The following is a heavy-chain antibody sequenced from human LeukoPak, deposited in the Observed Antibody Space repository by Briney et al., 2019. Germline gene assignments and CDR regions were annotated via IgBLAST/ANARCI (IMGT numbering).Heavy chain of an antibody. J-gene: IGHJ4*02. V-gene: IGHV3-21*01. Sequence: GGSLRLSCAASGFTFSSYAMSWVRQAPGKGLEWVSSISSSSSYIYYADSVKGRFTISRDNAKNSLYLQMNSLRAEDTAVYYCARDIYGSGSYYAYWGQGTLVTVSS. CDR3: ARDIYGSGSYYAY. D-gene: IGHD3-10*01. CDR1: GFTFSSYA. CDR2: ISSSSSYI.